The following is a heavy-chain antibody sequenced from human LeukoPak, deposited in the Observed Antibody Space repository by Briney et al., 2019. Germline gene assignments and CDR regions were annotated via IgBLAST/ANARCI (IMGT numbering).Heavy chain of an antibody. J-gene: IGHJ4*02. CDR2: IYPGDSDT. CDR3: ARVQLWFGELYPPFDY. Sequence: GESLKISCKGSGYSFTSYWIGWVRQMPRKGLEWMGIIYPGDSDTRYSPSFQGQVTISADKSISTAYLQWSSLKASDTAMYYCARVQLWFGELYPPFDYWGQGTLVTVSS. CDR1: GYSFTSYW. V-gene: IGHV5-51*01. D-gene: IGHD3-10*01.